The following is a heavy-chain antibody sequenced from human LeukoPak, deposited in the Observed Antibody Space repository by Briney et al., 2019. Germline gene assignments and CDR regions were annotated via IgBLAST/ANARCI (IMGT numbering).Heavy chain of an antibody. CDR2: IYYSGST. CDR3: ARDGHYYGSGSYSPFDY. D-gene: IGHD3-10*01. J-gene: IGHJ4*02. V-gene: IGHV4-59*01. CDR1: GGSISSYY. Sequence: KTSETLSPTCTVSGGSISSYYWSWIRQPPGKGLEWIGYIYYSGSTNYNPSLKSRVTISVDTSKNQFSLKLSSVTAADTAVYYCARDGHYYGSGSYSPFDYWGQGTLVTVSS.